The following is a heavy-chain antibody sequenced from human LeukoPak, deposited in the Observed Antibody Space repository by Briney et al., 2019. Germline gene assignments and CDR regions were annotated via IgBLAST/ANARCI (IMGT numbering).Heavy chain of an antibody. CDR2: IYYSGST. V-gene: IGHV4-59*08. Sequence: PSETLSLTCTVSGGSISXXXXXWIRQPPGKXLEWIGYIYYSGSTXXXPSLKSRVTISVDTSKNQFSLKLSSVTAADTAVYYCARTNLLGNADYWGQGTLVTVSS. CDR3: ARTNLLGNADY. CDR1: GGSISXXX. J-gene: IGHJ4*02. D-gene: IGHD2-8*02.